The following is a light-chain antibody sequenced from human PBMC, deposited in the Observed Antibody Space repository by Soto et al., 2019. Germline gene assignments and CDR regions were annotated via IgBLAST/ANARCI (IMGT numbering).Light chain of an antibody. J-gene: IGKJ1*01. CDR3: QQYNNWFRT. CDR1: QSVSSN. Sequence: EFAITRSPATLTVSPGERATLFCRASQSVSSNLTWYQQKPGQAPKLLIYGASTRATGIPARFSGSGSGTEFTLTISSLQPEDFAVYYCQQYNNWFRTFGQGTKVDIK. V-gene: IGKV3-15*01. CDR2: GAS.